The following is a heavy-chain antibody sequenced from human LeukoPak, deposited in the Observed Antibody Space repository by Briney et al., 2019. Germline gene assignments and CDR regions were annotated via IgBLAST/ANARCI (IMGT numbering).Heavy chain of an antibody. V-gene: IGHV1-69*13. Sequence: WASVKVSCKASGYTSTNQDINWVRQATGQGLEWMGGIIPIFGTANYAQKFQGRVTITADESTSTAYMELSSLRSEDTAVYYCAGLYYDFWSGSRGSDYWGQGTLVTVSS. CDR1: GYTSTNQD. CDR3: AGLYYDFWSGSRGSDY. D-gene: IGHD3-3*01. CDR2: IIPIFGTA. J-gene: IGHJ4*02.